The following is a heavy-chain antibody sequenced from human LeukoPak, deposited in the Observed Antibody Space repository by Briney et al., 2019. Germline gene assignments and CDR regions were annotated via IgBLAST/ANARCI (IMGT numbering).Heavy chain of an antibody. CDR2: INPNSGGT. V-gene: IGHV1-2*02. CDR1: GYTFTGYH. CDR3: ARDSDCSSTSCPNWFDP. Sequence: ASVKVSCKASGYTFTGYHMHWVRQAPGQGLEWMGWINPNSGGTNYAQKFQGRVTMTRDTSISTAYMELSRLRSDDTAVYYCARDSDCSSTSCPNWFDPWGQGTLVTVSS. D-gene: IGHD2-2*01. J-gene: IGHJ5*02.